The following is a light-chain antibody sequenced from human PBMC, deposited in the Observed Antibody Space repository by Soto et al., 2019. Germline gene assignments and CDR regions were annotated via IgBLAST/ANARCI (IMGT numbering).Light chain of an antibody. CDR1: QSVSSSY. CDR3: QQYGTSPQDT. CDR2: GAS. V-gene: IGKV3-20*01. J-gene: IGKJ2*01. Sequence: EIVLTQSPGTLSLSPGERATLSCRASQSVSSSYLAWYQQKPGQAPRLLIYGASSWATGIPDRFSGSGSGTDFTLTISRLEPEDFAVYYCQQYGTSPQDTFGQGTKLEIK.